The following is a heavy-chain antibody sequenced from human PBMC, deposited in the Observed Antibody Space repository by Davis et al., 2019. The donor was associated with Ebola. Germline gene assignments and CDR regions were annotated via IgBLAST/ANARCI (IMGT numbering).Heavy chain of an antibody. J-gene: IGHJ4*02. V-gene: IGHV5-51*01. D-gene: IGHD2-2*01. CDR1: GYRFTTYW. CDR3: VRLDGTLVLPAGRRFYFDS. CDR2: IYPKDSDA. Sequence: GESLKISCEASGYRFTTYWIGWVRHMPGKGLEWMGIIYPKDSDARYSPSFQGHVTISADKSINTVYLQWSTLRAPDTATYFCVRLDGTLVLPAGRRFYFDSWGQGTLVTVPS.